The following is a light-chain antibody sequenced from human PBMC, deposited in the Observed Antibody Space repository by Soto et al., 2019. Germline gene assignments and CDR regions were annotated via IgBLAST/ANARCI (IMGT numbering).Light chain of an antibody. J-gene: IGKJ5*01. CDR1: QNVLSN. CDR3: QQYNNWPIT. V-gene: IGKV3-15*01. CDR2: GAS. Sequence: EIVLTQSQATLSVSPGERATLSCLASQNVLSNLAWYQQKPGQAPRLLIYGASTRATGLPARFSGSGSGTQFTLTISSLQSEDFAVYYCQQYNNWPITFGQGTRLEIK.